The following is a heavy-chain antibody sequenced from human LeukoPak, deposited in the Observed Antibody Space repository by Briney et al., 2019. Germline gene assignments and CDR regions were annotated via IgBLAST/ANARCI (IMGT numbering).Heavy chain of an antibody. CDR2: ISNGGGSA. D-gene: IGHD1-14*01. CDR1: GFTFSSYP. J-gene: IGHJ4*02. CDR3: AARPRMPPRFDY. V-gene: IGHV3-23*01. Sequence: PGGSLRLSCAASGFTFSSYPMSWVRQAPGKGLQWVSAISNGGGSAYYADSVKGRFTISRDNSKSTLYLQMNSLRAEDTAIYYCAARPRMPPRFDYWGQGTPVTVSS.